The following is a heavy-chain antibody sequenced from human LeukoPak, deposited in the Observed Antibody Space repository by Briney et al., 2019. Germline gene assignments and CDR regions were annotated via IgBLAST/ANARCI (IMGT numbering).Heavy chain of an antibody. D-gene: IGHD6-6*01. Sequence: GGSLRLSCSASGFTLSSYAMHWVRQAPGKGLEYVSAISSNGGSTYYADSVKGRFTISRDNSKNTLYLQMSSLRAEDTAVYYCVKSPYSSSPSINYYYYGMDVWGQGTTVTVSS. CDR3: VKSPYSSSPSINYYYYGMDV. V-gene: IGHV3-64D*09. J-gene: IGHJ6*02. CDR2: ISSNGGST. CDR1: GFTLSSYA.